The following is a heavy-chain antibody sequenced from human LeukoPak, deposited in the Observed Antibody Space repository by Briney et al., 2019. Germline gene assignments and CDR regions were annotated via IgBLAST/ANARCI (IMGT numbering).Heavy chain of an antibody. D-gene: IGHD3-16*01. CDR2: ISGSGGST. CDR3: AKDDRLLRFLH. J-gene: IGHJ4*02. CDR1: GFTFSSYG. V-gene: IGHV3-23*01. Sequence: GGSLRLSCAASGFTFSSYGMSWVRQAPGKGLEWVSAISGSGGSTYYADSVKGRFTISRDNSKNTVYLQINSLRDEDTAVYYCAKDDRLLRFLHWGKGTLVTVSS.